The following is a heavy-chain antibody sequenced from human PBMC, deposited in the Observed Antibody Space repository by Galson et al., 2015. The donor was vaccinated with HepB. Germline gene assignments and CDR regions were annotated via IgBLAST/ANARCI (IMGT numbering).Heavy chain of an antibody. V-gene: IGHV3-30*18. D-gene: IGHD3-22*01. J-gene: IGHJ2*01. CDR3: AKGTRGVENSGYVGYFDL. CDR1: GFTFSSYG. Sequence: SLRLSCAASGFTFSSYGMHWVRQAPGKGLEWVAVISNDGSNKYYADSVKGRFTISRDNPKNTLYLQMNSLRAEDTAVYYCAKGTRGVENSGYVGYFDLWGRGTLVTVSS. CDR2: ISNDGSNK.